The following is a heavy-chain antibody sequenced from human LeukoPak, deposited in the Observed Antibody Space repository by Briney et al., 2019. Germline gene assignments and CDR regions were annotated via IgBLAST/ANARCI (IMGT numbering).Heavy chain of an antibody. CDR3: VRLRRNSDRSYYYYYYDS. J-gene: IGHJ5*01. D-gene: IGHD3-10*01. CDR1: GFTFSSYE. V-gene: IGHV3-48*03. CDR2: ICSSGSTT. Sequence: GRFQRLSCAAPGFTFSSYEMNWVRQAPGKGLESVSYICSSGSTTYYADSVKGRFTISRDNAKSSLYLQMDSLRAEDTAVYYCVRLRRNSDRSYYYYYYDSWGQGILVTVSS.